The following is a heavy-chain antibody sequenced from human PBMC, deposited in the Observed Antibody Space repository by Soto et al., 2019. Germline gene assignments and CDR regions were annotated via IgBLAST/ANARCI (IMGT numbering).Heavy chain of an antibody. J-gene: IGHJ4*02. CDR3: VRDLHEPLAADALREGN. D-gene: IGHD3-3*02. V-gene: IGHV3-48*03. CDR1: GFTFSSYE. Sequence: EMQLVQSGGGLVQPGGSLRLSCAASGFTFSSYEMHWVRQAPGKGLEWISYISSSGTGTYYADSVRGRFTMSRDNTKNSVSLQMYSLRAEDTAIYYCVRDLHEPLAADALREGNWGQGTQVTVSS. CDR2: ISSSGTGT.